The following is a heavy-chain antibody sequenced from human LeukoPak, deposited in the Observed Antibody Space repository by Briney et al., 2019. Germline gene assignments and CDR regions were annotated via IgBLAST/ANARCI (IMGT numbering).Heavy chain of an antibody. J-gene: IGHJ4*02. D-gene: IGHD2-15*01. V-gene: IGHV3-21*01. CDR3: ARTLMNCSGGSCSPYYFDY. CDR1: GFTFSSYS. CDR2: ISSSSSYI. Sequence: GGSLRLSCAAPGFTFSSYSMYWVRQAPGKGLEWVSSISSSSSYIYYADSVKGRFTISRDNAKNSLYLQMNSLRAEDTAVYYCARTLMNCSGGSCSPYYFDYWGQGTLVTVSS.